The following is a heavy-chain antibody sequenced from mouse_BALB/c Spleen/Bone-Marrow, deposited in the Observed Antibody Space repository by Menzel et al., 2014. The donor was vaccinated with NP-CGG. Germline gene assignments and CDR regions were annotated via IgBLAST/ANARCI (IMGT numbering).Heavy chain of an antibody. D-gene: IGHD1-1*01. V-gene: IGHV7-3*02. J-gene: IGHJ4*01. Sequence: EVHLVESGGGLVQPGGSLRLFCATSGFTFTDYYMSWVRQPPGKALEWLGSIRNKSNGYTTEYSASVKGRFTISRDNSQSILYLQMNTLRAEDSATYYCARDYYGNIYAMDYWGQGTSVTVSS. CDR3: ARDYYGNIYAMDY. CDR1: GFTFTDYY. CDR2: IRNKSNGYTT.